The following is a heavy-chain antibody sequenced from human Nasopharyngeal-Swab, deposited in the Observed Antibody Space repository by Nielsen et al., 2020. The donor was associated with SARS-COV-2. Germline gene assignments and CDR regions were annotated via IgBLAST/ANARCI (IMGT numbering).Heavy chain of an antibody. V-gene: IGHV3-30-3*01. CDR2: ISYDGSNK. CDR3: ARLYDFWSGYQGYYYGMDV. Sequence: GESLKISCAASGFTFSSYAMHWVRQAPGKGPEWVAVISYDGSNKYYADSVKGRFTISRDNSKNTLYLQMNSLRAEDTAVYYCARLYDFWSGYQGYYYGMDVWGQGTTVTVSS. D-gene: IGHD3-3*01. J-gene: IGHJ6*02. CDR1: GFTFSSYA.